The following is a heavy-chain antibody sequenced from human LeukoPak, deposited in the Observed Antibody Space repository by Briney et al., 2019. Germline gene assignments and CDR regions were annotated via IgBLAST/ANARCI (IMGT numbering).Heavy chain of an antibody. CDR2: VYYNGNT. J-gene: IGHJ6*02. CDR3: ARDTGNIVVVPTASHYYYSMDV. CDR1: GGSISSSSYY. D-gene: IGHD2-2*01. V-gene: IGHV4-39*02. Sequence: SETLSLTCTVSGGSISSSSYYWGWIRQPPGKGLEWIGSVYYNGNTHYNPSLKSRVTIPVDTSKNQFSLKLSSVTAADTAVYYCARDTGNIVVVPTASHYYYSMDVWGQGTTVTVSS.